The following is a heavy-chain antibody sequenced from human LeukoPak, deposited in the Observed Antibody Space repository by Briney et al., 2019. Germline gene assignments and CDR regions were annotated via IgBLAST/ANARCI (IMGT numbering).Heavy chain of an antibody. CDR3: ARAPLYYDILTGYRASYYYYGMDV. CDR2: INHSGST. V-gene: IGHV4-34*01. CDR1: GVSFSGYY. Sequence: SETLSLACAVYGVSFSGYYWSWIRQPPGKGLEWIGEINHSGSTNYNPSLKSRVTISVDTSKNQFSLKPSSVTAADTAVYYCARAPLYYDILTGYRASYYYYGMDVWGQGTTVTVSS. J-gene: IGHJ6*02. D-gene: IGHD3-9*01.